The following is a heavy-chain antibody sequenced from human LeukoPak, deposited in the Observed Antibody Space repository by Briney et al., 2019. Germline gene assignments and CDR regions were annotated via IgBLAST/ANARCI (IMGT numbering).Heavy chain of an antibody. D-gene: IGHD3-3*01. CDR2: IYYSGST. Sequence: SETLSLTCTVSGGSISSYYWSWIRQPPGKGLEWVGYIYYSGSTNYNPSLKSRVTISVDTSKNQFSLKLSSVTAADTAVYYCARGPNYDFWSGPPDHWGQGTLVTVSS. CDR1: GGSISSYY. CDR3: ARGPNYDFWSGPPDH. J-gene: IGHJ4*02. V-gene: IGHV4-59*01.